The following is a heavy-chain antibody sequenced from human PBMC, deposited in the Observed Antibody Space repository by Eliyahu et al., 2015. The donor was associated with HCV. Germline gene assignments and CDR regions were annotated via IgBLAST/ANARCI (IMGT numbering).Heavy chain of an antibody. J-gene: IGHJ4*02. Sequence: QVQLVESGGGVVQXGRSLXXSCAASGFTFSSYAMHWVRQAPGKGLEWVAVISYDGSNKYYADSVKGRFTITRDNSKNTLYLQMNSLRAEDTAVYYCARVEDYWGQGTLVTVSS. CDR2: ISYDGSNK. CDR3: ARVEDY. CDR1: GFTFSSYA. V-gene: IGHV3-30-3*01.